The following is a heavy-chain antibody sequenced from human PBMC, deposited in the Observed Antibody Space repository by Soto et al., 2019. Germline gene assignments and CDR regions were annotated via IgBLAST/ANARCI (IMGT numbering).Heavy chain of an antibody. CDR2: ISGSGGST. Sequence: EVQLLESGGGLVQPGGSLRLSCAASGFTFSSYAMSWVRQAPGKGLEWVSAISGSGGSTYYADSVKGRFTISRDNSKNTLYLHMNSLIAEDTAVDYCAKGGGIAARPRYFDYWGQGTLVTVSS. J-gene: IGHJ4*02. V-gene: IGHV3-23*01. CDR3: AKGGGIAARPRYFDY. CDR1: GFTFSSYA. D-gene: IGHD6-6*01.